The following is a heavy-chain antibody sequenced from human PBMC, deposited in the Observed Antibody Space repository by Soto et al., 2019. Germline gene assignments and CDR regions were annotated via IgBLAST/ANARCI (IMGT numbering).Heavy chain of an antibody. J-gene: IGHJ4*02. D-gene: IGHD2-21*02. CDR1: GGSISSGGYY. Sequence: SETLSLTCTVSGGSISSGGYYWSWIRQHPGKGLEWIGYIYYSGSTYYNPSLKSRVTISVDTSKNQFSLKLSSVTAADTAVYYCARDRDGGNSYFDYWGQGTLVTVSS. CDR3: ARDRDGGNSYFDY. CDR2: IYYSGST. V-gene: IGHV4-31*03.